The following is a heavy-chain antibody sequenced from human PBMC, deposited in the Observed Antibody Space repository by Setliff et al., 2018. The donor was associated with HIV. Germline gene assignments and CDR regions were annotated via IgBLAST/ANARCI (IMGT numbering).Heavy chain of an antibody. CDR1: GGSISSSSYY. J-gene: IGHJ6*02. CDR3: SRSRTYYADTSGYVHYHYYGMGV. Sequence: KPSETLSLTCNVSGGSISSSSYYWGWIRQPPGKGLEWFGEINQSGSTNYNSALKSRFTISVDTAKNQFFLNLRSVTAADAAVYFCSRSRTYYADTSGYVHYHYYGMGVWGQGTTVTVSS. V-gene: IGHV4-39*07. CDR2: INQSGST. D-gene: IGHD3-22*01.